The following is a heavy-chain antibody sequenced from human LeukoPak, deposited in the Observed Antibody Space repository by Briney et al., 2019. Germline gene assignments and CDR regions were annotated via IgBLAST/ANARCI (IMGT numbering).Heavy chain of an antibody. D-gene: IGHD6-13*01. V-gene: IGHV4-34*01. J-gene: IGHJ4*02. CDR2: INHSGST. CDR1: GGSFSGYY. Sequence: SETLSLTCAVYGGSFSGYYWSWIRQPPGKGLEWIGEINHSGSTNYNPSLKSRVTISVDTSKNQFSLKLSSVTAADTAVYYCARGLGRDSSNFDYWGQGTLVTVSS. CDR3: ARGLGRDSSNFDY.